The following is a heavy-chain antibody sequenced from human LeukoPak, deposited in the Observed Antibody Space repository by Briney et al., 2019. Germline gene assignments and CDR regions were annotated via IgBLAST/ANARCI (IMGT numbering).Heavy chain of an antibody. D-gene: IGHD6-19*01. CDR3: ARARYSSGWLYFDY. V-gene: IGHV4-59*01. J-gene: IGHJ4*02. Sequence: TSETLSLTCTVSGGSISSYYWSWIRQPPGKGLEWIGYIYYSGSTNYNPSLKSRVTISVDTSKNQFSLKLSSVTAADTAVYYCARARYSSGWLYFDYWGQGTLVTV. CDR2: IYYSGST. CDR1: GGSISSYY.